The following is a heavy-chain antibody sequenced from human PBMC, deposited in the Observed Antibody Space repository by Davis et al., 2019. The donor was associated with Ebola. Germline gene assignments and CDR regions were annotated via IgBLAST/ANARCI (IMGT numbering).Heavy chain of an antibody. D-gene: IGHD3-3*01. CDR3: ARGFGVVISPRGDAFDI. J-gene: IGHJ3*02. CDR2: ISSSGSTI. V-gene: IGHV3-48*03. CDR1: GFTFSSYE. Sequence: GESLKISCAASGFTFSSYEMNWVRQAPGKGLEWVSYISSSGSTIYYADSVKGRFTISRDNAKNSLYLQMNSLRAEDTAVYYCARGFGVVISPRGDAFDIWGQGTMVTVSS.